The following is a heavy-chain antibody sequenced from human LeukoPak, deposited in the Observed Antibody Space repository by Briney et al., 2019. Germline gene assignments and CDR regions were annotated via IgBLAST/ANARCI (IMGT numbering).Heavy chain of an antibody. CDR3: ARILSSEGTTGYYYYMDV. J-gene: IGHJ6*03. Sequence: SGPTLVKPTQTLTLTCTFSGFSLSTSGMCVSWIRQPPGKALEWLSRIDWDDDKYYSTSLKTRLTISKDTSKNQVVLTMTNMDPVDTATYYCARILSSEGTTGYYYYMDVWGKGTTVTVSS. D-gene: IGHD1-7*01. V-gene: IGHV2-70*11. CDR2: IDWDDDK. CDR1: GFSLSTSGMC.